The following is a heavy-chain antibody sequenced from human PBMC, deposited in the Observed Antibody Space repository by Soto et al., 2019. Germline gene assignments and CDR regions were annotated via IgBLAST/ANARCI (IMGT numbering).Heavy chain of an antibody. CDR2: ISAYNGNT. CDR1: GYTFTNFG. D-gene: IGHD3-16*01. Sequence: QVQLVQSGAEVKKPGASVKVSCKASGYTFTNFGISWVRQAPGQGLEWMGWISAYNGNTNYAQKFQGRVTMTTDTSPSTAYMEVRGLRFDDTAVYYGARGGTPIDYWGQGTLVTVSS. V-gene: IGHV1-18*01. CDR3: ARGGTPIDY. J-gene: IGHJ4*02.